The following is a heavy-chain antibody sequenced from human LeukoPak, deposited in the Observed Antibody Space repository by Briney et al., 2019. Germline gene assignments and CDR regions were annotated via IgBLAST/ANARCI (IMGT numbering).Heavy chain of an antibody. CDR3: ARDKRRITIFGVAPPFDYYYHGMDV. CDR1: GFTFSSYA. Sequence: PGGSLRLSCAASGFTFSSYAMHLVRRAPGKGLEWVSTISSSSSYMYYADSVKGRFTISRDNAKNSLYLQMNSLRAEDTAVYYCARDKRRITIFGVAPPFDYYYHGMDVWGQGTTVTVSS. J-gene: IGHJ6*02. V-gene: IGHV3-21*01. D-gene: IGHD3-3*01. CDR2: ISSSSSYM.